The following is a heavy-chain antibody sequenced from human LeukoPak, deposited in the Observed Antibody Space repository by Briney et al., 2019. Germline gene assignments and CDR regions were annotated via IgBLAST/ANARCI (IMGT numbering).Heavy chain of an antibody. CDR3: ARDRIPVRPGWFDH. CDR2: ISVYNGDT. Sequence: GASVKLSCKASVYTFTTYGISWVRQAPGQGLECMGGISVYNGDTNYAQKFQGRVTMTTDTSTSTVYMEVRRLTSDATAMYYCARDRIPVRPGWFDHWGQGTLVSVSS. D-gene: IGHD2-21*01. CDR1: VYTFTTYG. J-gene: IGHJ5*02. V-gene: IGHV1-18*01.